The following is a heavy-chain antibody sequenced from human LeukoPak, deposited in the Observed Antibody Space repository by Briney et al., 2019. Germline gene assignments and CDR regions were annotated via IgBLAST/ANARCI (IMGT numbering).Heavy chain of an antibody. J-gene: IGHJ5*02. CDR3: AKDYEPLVGVHRWGDWFDP. D-gene: IGHD1-26*01. Sequence: GGSLRLSCAASGFTFSSYSMNWVRQAPGKGLEWVSSISSSSSYIYYADSVKGRFTISRDNAKNSLYLQMNSLRAEDTAVYYCAKDYEPLVGVHRWGDWFDPWGQGTLVTISS. V-gene: IGHV3-21*04. CDR1: GFTFSSYS. CDR2: ISSSSSYI.